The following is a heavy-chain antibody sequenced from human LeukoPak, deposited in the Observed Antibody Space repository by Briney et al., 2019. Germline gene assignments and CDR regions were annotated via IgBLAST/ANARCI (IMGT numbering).Heavy chain of an antibody. CDR3: AKDPGYWFDYYYGMDV. J-gene: IGHJ6*02. Sequence: GGSLRLSCAASGFTFSSYAMSWVRQAPGKGLEWVSAISGSGGSTYYADSVKGRFTISRDNSKNTLYLQMNSLRAEDTAVYYCAKDPGYWFDYYYGMDVWGQGTTVTVSS. D-gene: IGHD3-10*01. CDR2: ISGSGGST. V-gene: IGHV3-23*01. CDR1: GFTFSSYA.